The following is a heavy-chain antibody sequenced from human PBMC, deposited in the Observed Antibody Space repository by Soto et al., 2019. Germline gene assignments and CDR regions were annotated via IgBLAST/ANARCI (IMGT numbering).Heavy chain of an antibody. J-gene: IGHJ6*02. CDR1: GFTFRNYG. D-gene: IGHD3-22*01. CDR2: ISYDGSNQ. Sequence: GGSLRLSCAASGFTFRNYGMHWVRQAPGKGLEWVAIISYDGSNQYYTDSVKGRFTISRDNSKNTLYLQMNSLRGEDAAVYYCAKDLPYSSYHGASDGMDVWGQGTTVTVSS. CDR3: AKDLPYSSYHGASDGMDV. V-gene: IGHV3-30*18.